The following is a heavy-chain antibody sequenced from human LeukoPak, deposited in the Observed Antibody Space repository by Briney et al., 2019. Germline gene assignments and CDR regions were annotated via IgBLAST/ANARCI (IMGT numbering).Heavy chain of an antibody. Sequence: PGGSLRLSCAASGFTFSSYGMHWVRQAPGKGLEWVAFIRYDGSNKYYADSVKGRFTISRDNSKNTLYLQMNSLRAEDTAVYYCAKGGTIFGVVIDYFDYWGQGTLVTVSS. V-gene: IGHV3-30*02. CDR2: IRYDGSNK. CDR3: AKGGTIFGVVIDYFDY. CDR1: GFTFSSYG. J-gene: IGHJ4*02. D-gene: IGHD3-3*01.